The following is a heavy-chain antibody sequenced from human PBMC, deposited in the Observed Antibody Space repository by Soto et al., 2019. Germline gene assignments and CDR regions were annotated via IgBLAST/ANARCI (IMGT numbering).Heavy chain of an antibody. J-gene: IGHJ4*02. CDR2: ISSSSSFR. CDR3: ARDPPLSVLVVVATDDF. V-gene: IGHV3-21*01. D-gene: IGHD2-21*01. CDR1: GFTFTNHN. Sequence: WGSLRLSCAASGFTFTNHNMNWVRQAPGEGLEWVSSISSSSSFRNYADSVKGRFSISRDNDKNLVYLQMDSLRAEDTAVYYCARDPPLSVLVVVATDDFWGQGTLVTVSS.